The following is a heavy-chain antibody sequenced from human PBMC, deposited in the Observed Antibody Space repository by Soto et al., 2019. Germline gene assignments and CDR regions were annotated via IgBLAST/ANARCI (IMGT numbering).Heavy chain of an antibody. CDR2: IYYSGST. CDR3: ARVSLIGYCSGGSCYSSSRYFDF. Sequence: QVQLQESGPGLVKPSQTLSLTCTVSGGSISSGGYYWSWIRQHPGKGLEWIGYIYYSGSTYYNPSLKCRVTLSVDTSKNQFSLKLSSVTAADTAVYYCARVSLIGYCSGGSCYSSSRYFDFWGQGTLVTVSS. D-gene: IGHD2-15*01. V-gene: IGHV4-31*03. J-gene: IGHJ4*02. CDR1: GGSISSGGYY.